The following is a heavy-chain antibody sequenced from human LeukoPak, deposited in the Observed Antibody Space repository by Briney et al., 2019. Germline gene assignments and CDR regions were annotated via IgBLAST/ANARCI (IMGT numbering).Heavy chain of an antibody. D-gene: IGHD3-22*01. Sequence: PGRSLRLSCAASGFTFSSYWMHWVRQVPGKGLVWVSRINKDGSSTDYADSVKGRFTISRDNAKNTLYLQMNSLKTEDTAVYYCTTPYYYDSSGYYAFDYWGQGTLVTVSS. CDR3: TTPYYYDSSGYYAFDY. V-gene: IGHV3-74*01. CDR1: GFTFSSYW. CDR2: INKDGSST. J-gene: IGHJ4*02.